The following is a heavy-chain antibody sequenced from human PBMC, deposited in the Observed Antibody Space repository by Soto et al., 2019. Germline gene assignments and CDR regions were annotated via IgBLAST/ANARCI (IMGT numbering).Heavy chain of an antibody. CDR2: IIPIFGTA. CDR1: GGTFSSYA. J-gene: IGHJ6*02. CDR3: ATSGYDYVWHYYYGMDV. Sequence: SVKVSCKASGGTFSSYAISWVRQAPGQGLEWMGGIIPIFGTANYAQKFQGRVTITADKSTSTAYMELSSLRSEDTAVYYCATSGYDYVWHYYYGMDVWGQGTTVTVSS. V-gene: IGHV1-69*06. D-gene: IGHD5-12*01.